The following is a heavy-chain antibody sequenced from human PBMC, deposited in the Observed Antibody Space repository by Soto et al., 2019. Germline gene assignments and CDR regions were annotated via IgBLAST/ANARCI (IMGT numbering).Heavy chain of an antibody. J-gene: IGHJ4*02. D-gene: IGHD3-16*01. V-gene: IGHV4-39*01. Sequence: SETLSLTCTVSGGSVNATSYYWGWIRQPPGKGLEWIATIHYTGTTYYNPSLGSRGTISVDTSKNQFSLNLNSVTVADTAVYLRAKHILGAAHAGSPLWGKGTLVPVSP. CDR3: AKHILGAAHAGSPL. CDR2: IHYTGTT. CDR1: GGSVNATSYY.